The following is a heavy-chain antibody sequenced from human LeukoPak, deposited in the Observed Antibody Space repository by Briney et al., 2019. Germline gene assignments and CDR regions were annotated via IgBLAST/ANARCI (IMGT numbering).Heavy chain of an antibody. J-gene: IGHJ6*03. V-gene: IGHV4-59*01. D-gene: IGHD3-9*01. CDR2: IYYTGST. CDR3: ARQYYDILTGPPYYYYMDV. Sequence: KPSETLSLTCTVFRDSMKSYYWSWLRQPPGKGLEWIGYIYYTGSTDYNPSLKSRVTISVDTSKNQFSLKLSSVTAADTAVYYCARQYYDILTGPPYYYYMDVWGKGTTVTVSS. CDR1: RDSMKSYY.